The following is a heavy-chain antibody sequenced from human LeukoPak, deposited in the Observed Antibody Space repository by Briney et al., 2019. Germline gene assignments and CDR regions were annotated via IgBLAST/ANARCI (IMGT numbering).Heavy chain of an antibody. D-gene: IGHD3-10*01. CDR1: GGSISTYY. CDR2: IYYSGKT. J-gene: IGHJ4*02. V-gene: IGHV4-59*12. CDR3: ARLGLMIRGVII. Sequence: SETLSLTCTVSGGSISTYYWSWIRQPPGKALEWIADIYYSGKTNYNPSLKSRVTISVDTSKNQFSLKLSSVTAADTAVYYCARLGLMIRGVIIWGQGTLVTVSS.